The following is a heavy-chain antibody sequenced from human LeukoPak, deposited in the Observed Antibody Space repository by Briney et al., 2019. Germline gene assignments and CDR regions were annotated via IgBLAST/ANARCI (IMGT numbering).Heavy chain of an antibody. CDR3: ASATLRCSGGSCYEMDV. J-gene: IGHJ6*04. D-gene: IGHD2-15*01. CDR1: GYTFSGYY. CDR2: IIPLFGTP. V-gene: IGHV1-69*06. Sequence: SVKVSCMASGYTFSGYYMYSVRQAPGQGLEWMGGIIPLFGTPDYAQKFQARLTITADKSTSTAYMELSSLRSEDTAVYYCASATLRCSGGSCYEMDVWGKGTTVTVSS.